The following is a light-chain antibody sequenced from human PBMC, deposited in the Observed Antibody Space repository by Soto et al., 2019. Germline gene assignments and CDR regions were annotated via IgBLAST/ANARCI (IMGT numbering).Light chain of an antibody. V-gene: IGLV2-14*01. CDR1: SSDIGPYNY. CDR3: TSYTSSSTLF. CDR2: EVT. J-gene: IGLJ2*01. Sequence: QSVLTQPASVSGSPGQSITISCIGTSSDIGPYNYVSWYQQHPDKAPKLILYEVTNRPSGASDRFSGSKSGNAAFLTISGLQAEDEAHYFCTSYTSSSTLFFGGGTQLTVL.